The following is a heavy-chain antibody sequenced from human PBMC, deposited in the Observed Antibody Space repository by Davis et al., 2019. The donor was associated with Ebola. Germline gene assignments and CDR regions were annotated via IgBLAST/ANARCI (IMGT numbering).Heavy chain of an antibody. D-gene: IGHD3-9*01. CDR2: ISGSGGST. J-gene: IGHJ4*02. CDR3: AKGSLRYFGNAGI. V-gene: IGHV3-23*01. Sequence: GGSLRLSCAASGFTFSSYAMSWVRQAPGKGLEWVSAISGSGGSTYYADSVKGRFTISRDNSKNTLYLQMNSLRAEDTAVYYWAKGSLRYFGNAGIWGQGTLVTVSS. CDR1: GFTFSSYA.